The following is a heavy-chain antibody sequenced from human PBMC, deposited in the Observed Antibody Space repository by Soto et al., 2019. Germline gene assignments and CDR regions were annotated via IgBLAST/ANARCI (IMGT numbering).Heavy chain of an antibody. J-gene: IGHJ6*03. CDR3: ARGPYYYYYMDV. Sequence: QVQLVQSGAEVKKPGASVKVSCKASGYTFTSYDINWVRQASGQGLEWMGWMNPNSGNTGYEQKFQGRLTMTTNTSISTAYMELSSLRSEDTAVYYCARGPYYYYYMDVWGKGTTVTVSS. V-gene: IGHV1-8*01. CDR2: MNPNSGNT. CDR1: GYTFTSYD.